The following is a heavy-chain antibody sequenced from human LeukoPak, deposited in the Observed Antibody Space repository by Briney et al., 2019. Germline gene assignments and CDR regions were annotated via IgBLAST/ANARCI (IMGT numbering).Heavy chain of an antibody. CDR1: GGSISSSSYY. Sequence: SETLSLTCTVSGGSISSSSYYWGWIRQPPGKGLEWIGSIYYSGSTYYNPSLKSRVTISVDTSKNQFSLKLSSVTAADTAVYYCARRRGDFWSGAPSEHADYWGQGTLVTVSS. V-gene: IGHV4-39*01. CDR3: ARRRGDFWSGAPSEHADY. J-gene: IGHJ4*02. D-gene: IGHD3-3*01. CDR2: IYYSGST.